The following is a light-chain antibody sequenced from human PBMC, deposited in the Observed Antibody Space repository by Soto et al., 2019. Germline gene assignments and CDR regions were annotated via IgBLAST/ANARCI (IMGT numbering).Light chain of an antibody. V-gene: IGKV3-20*01. CDR3: QQYGSSPPMYT. CDR2: GAS. J-gene: IGKJ2*01. CDR1: ESVSSYY. Sequence: EIVLTQSPGTLSLSPGEGATLSCRASESVSSYYLAWYQQKPGQAPRLLIYGASTRAIGIPDRFTGSGSGTDFTLAISRLEPEDFAVYYCQQYGSSPPMYTFGQGTKLEIK.